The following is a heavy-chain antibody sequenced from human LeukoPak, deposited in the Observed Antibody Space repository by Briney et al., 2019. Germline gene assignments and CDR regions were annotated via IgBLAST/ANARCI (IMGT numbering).Heavy chain of an antibody. CDR2: IKEDGTET. Sequence: RAGGSLRLSCAASGFTFSSYWMGWVRQAPGKGLEWVANIKEDGTETYYVDSVKGRFTISRDNAKNSLYLQMNSLRVEDTAVYYCAKEGRSLQTYWGQGTLVTVSS. CDR3: AKEGRSLQTY. CDR1: GFTFSSYW. J-gene: IGHJ4*02. D-gene: IGHD5-24*01. V-gene: IGHV3-7*03.